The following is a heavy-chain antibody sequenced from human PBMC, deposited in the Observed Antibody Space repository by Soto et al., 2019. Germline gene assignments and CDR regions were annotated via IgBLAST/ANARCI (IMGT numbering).Heavy chain of an antibody. D-gene: IGHD3-22*01. CDR1: GGSISSGDYY. Sequence: SETLSLTCTVSGGSISSGDYYWSWIRQPPGKGLEWIGYIYYSGSTYYNPSLKSRVTISVDTSKSKFSLKLSSVTAADTAVYYCAIVDYYDSSGYRDYWGQGTLVTVSS. V-gene: IGHV4-30-4*01. J-gene: IGHJ4*02. CDR3: AIVDYYDSSGYRDY. CDR2: IYYSGST.